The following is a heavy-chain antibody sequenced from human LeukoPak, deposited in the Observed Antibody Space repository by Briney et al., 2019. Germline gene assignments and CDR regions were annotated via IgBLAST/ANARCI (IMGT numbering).Heavy chain of an antibody. CDR3: ARESAAGIFGFDY. Sequence: SETLSLTCTVSGGSISSYYWSWIRQPPGKGLEWIGYIYYGGSTNYNPSLKSRVTISVDTSKNQFSLKLSSVTAADTAVYYCARESAAGIFGFDYWGQGTLVTVSS. D-gene: IGHD6-13*01. CDR1: GGSISSYY. J-gene: IGHJ4*02. V-gene: IGHV4-59*01. CDR2: IYYGGST.